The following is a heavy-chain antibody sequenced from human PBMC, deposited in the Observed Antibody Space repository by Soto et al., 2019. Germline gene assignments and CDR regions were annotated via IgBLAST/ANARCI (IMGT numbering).Heavy chain of an antibody. J-gene: IGHJ4*02. CDR2: ISTYNGDT. CDR3: AGGGGDSYSYFEY. CDR1: GYTFTSYG. Sequence: QVQLVQSGAEVKKPGASVKVSCKASGYTFTSYGISWVRQAPGQGLEWMGWISTYNGDTKYAQRLQGRVTMTTDTCTSKAYMGLRTLSTDDTAVYYCAGGGGDSYSYFEYRGQATLVVVAS. D-gene: IGHD2-21*02. V-gene: IGHV1-18*01.